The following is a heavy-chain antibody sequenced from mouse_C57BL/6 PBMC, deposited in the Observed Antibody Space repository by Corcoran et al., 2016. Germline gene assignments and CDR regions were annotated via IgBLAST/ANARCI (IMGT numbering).Heavy chain of an antibody. J-gene: IGHJ1*03. D-gene: IGHD2-4*01. CDR2: IYPGSGNT. Sequence: QVQLQQSGPELVKPGASVKISCTASGYSFTSYYIHWVKQRPGQGLEWIGWIYPGSGNTKYNEKFKGKATLTADTSSSTAYMQHSSLTSEDSAVYYCARSLDYDYDDWYVDVWGTGTTVTVSS. CDR1: GYSFTSYY. CDR3: ARSLDYDYDDWYVDV. V-gene: IGHV1-66*01.